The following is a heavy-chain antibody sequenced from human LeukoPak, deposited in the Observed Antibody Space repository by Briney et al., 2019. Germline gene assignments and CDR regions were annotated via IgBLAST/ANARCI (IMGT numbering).Heavy chain of an antibody. D-gene: IGHD2-15*01. V-gene: IGHV6-1*01. CDR1: GDSVSTNTAA. J-gene: IGHJ4*02. CDR3: ARDGWPAFDY. Sequence: SQTLSLTCAISGDSVSTNTAAWNWIRQSPSRGLEWLGRTYYRSKWYTDYAVSEKSRITINPNTSKNQFSLQLNSVTPEDTAVYFCARDGWPAFDYWGQGTLVTVSS. CDR2: TYYRSKWYT.